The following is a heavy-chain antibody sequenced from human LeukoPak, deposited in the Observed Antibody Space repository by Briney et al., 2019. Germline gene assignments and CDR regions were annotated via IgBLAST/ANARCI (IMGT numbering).Heavy chain of an antibody. CDR2: ISWNSGSI. CDR1: GFTFDDYA. Sequence: GGSLSLSCAASGFTFDDYAMHWVRHAPGKGLEWVSGISWNSGSIGYADSVKGRFTISRDNAKNSLYLQMNSLRAEDTALYYCAKGQERGYSYGTDYWGQGTLVTVSS. D-gene: IGHD5-18*01. J-gene: IGHJ4*02. V-gene: IGHV3-9*01. CDR3: AKGQERGYSYGTDY.